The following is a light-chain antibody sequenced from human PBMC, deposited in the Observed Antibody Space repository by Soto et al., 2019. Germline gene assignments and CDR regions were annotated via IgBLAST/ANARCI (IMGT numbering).Light chain of an antibody. CDR1: QDISNY. Sequence: DIQMTQSPSSLSASVGDRVTITCQASQDISNYLNWYQQKTGKAPKLLIYDASNLETGVQSRFSGSGSGTDFIFTISSLQPEDIATYYCQQYDKLPITFGQGTRLEIK. CDR3: QQYDKLPIT. CDR2: DAS. V-gene: IGKV1-33*01. J-gene: IGKJ5*01.